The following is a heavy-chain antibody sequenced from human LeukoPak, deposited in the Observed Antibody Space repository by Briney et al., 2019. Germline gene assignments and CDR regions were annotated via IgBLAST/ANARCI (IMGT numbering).Heavy chain of an antibody. CDR3: ARVAAAGMPYFDL. CDR1: GGSFSSSSYY. Sequence: SETLSLTCTVSGGSFSSSSYYWGWIRQPPGKGLEWIGSIYYSGSTHYNPSLKSRVTISVDTSKNQFSLKLSSVTAADTAVYYCARVAAAGMPYFDLWGRGTLVTVSS. CDR2: IYYSGST. V-gene: IGHV4-39*01. D-gene: IGHD6-13*01. J-gene: IGHJ2*01.